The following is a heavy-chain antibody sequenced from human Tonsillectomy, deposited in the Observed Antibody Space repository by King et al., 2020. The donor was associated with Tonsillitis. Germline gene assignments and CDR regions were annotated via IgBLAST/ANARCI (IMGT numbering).Heavy chain of an antibody. CDR1: GGSISSSSYY. Sequence: PLQESGPGLVKPSETLSLTCTVSGGSISSSSYYWGWIRQPPGKGLEWIGSIYYSGSTYYNPSLKSRVTISVDTSKNQFSLKLSSVTAADTAVYYCARDGRRPYYDILTGYYWFDPWGQGTLVTVSS. D-gene: IGHD3-9*01. J-gene: IGHJ5*02. CDR3: ARDGRRPYYDILTGYYWFDP. V-gene: IGHV4-39*02. CDR2: IYYSGST.